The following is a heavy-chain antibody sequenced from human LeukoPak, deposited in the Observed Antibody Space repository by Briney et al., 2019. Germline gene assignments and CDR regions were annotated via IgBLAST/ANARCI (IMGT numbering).Heavy chain of an antibody. CDR3: ARGPLQGGYCSGGSCYSLPYYYMDV. Sequence: SETLSLTCTVSGGSISSYYWSWLRQPAGKGLEWIGRIYTSGSTNYNPSLKSRVTMSVDTSKNQFSLKLSSVTAADTAVYYCARGPLQGGYCSGGSCYSLPYYYMDVWGKGTTVTISS. J-gene: IGHJ6*03. CDR2: IYTSGST. D-gene: IGHD2-15*01. CDR1: GGSISSYY. V-gene: IGHV4-4*07.